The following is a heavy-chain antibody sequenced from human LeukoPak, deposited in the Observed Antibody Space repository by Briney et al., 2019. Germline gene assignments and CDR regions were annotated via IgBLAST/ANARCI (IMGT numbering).Heavy chain of an antibody. CDR2: SSPNSGGT. D-gene: IGHD6-19*01. J-gene: IGHJ4*02. V-gene: IGHV1-2*02. CDR3: AKSGGSRGCSPQDY. CDR1: GYTFSSYD. Sequence: ASVKLSCKASGYTFSSYDMHWVRQAPGQGHEWVGCSSPNSGGTNYAHTFQGRVTMTRDKSINTHYMEMRRLRTDDTAVYYCAKSGGSRGCSPQDYWGQGTLVTVSS.